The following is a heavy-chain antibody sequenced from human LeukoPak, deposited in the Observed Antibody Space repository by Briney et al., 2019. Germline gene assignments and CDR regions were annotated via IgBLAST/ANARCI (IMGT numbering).Heavy chain of an antibody. D-gene: IGHD5-18*01. V-gene: IGHV3-7*01. CDR3: ARVPVDTAMSQGDYYYYGMDV. CDR2: IKQDGSGK. CDR1: GFTFSSYW. J-gene: IGHJ6*02. Sequence: GGSLRLSCAASGFTFSSYWMSWVRQAPGKGLEWVANIKQDGSGKYYVDSVKGRFTISRDNAKNSLYLQMNSLRAEDTAVYYCARVPVDTAMSQGDYYYYGMDVWGQGTTVTVSS.